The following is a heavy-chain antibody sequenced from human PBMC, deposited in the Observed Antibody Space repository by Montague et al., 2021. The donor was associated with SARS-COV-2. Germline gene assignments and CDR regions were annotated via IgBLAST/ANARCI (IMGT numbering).Heavy chain of an antibody. CDR2: MYYSCST. CDR3: ARDFDY. Sequence: SETLSLTCTVSGGSISSYYWSWIRLRPGKGLELIGYMYYSCSTNYNPSLTSRVTLSVDTSTTQFSLKLSSVTAADTAVYYCARDFDYWGQGTLVTVSS. CDR1: GGSISSYY. V-gene: IGHV4-59*13. J-gene: IGHJ4*02.